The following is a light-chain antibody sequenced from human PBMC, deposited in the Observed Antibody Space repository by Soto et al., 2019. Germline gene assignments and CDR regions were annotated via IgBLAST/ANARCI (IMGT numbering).Light chain of an antibody. CDR3: QQYGLSPYT. CDR1: QSLRSY. V-gene: IGKV3-20*01. CDR2: GSS. Sequence: EIVLTQFPGTLSLSPGERATLSCRASQSLRSYLAWYQQKPGQAPRLLIYGSSSRATGIPDRFSGSGSETDFTLTITRLEPEDFAVYYCQQYGLSPYTFGQGTKLEIK. J-gene: IGKJ2*01.